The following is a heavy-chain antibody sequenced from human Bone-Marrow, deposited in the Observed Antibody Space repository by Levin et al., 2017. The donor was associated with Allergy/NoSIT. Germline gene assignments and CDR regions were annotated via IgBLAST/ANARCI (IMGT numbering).Heavy chain of an antibody. CDR3: ARWNSAFDP. V-gene: IGHV3-7*03. CDR1: GFTFINYW. D-gene: IGHD1-1*01. J-gene: IGHJ5*02. Sequence: GGSLRLSCAASGFTFINYWMSWVRQAPGKGLEWVADINKNVSVKYYVESVRGRFTSSRDNTKKSMYLQMDSLRVEATAVYYCARWNSAFDPWGQGTLVTVSS. CDR2: INKNVSVK.